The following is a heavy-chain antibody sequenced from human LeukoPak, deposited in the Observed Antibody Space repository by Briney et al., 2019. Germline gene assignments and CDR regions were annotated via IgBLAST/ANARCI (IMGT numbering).Heavy chain of an antibody. Sequence: SETLSLTCTVSGGSISSGGYYWSWVRQHPGKGLEWIVYIYYSGSTNYNPSLKIRVFISVDTSKNQLSLKLSSVTAADTAVYYCARVLPPRPLRYGYYGRRGYAFDIWGQGTMVTVSS. D-gene: IGHD4-17*01. CDR2: IYYSGST. CDR3: ARVLPPRPLRYGYYGRRGYAFDI. CDR1: GGSISSGGYY. J-gene: IGHJ3*02. V-gene: IGHV4-31*03.